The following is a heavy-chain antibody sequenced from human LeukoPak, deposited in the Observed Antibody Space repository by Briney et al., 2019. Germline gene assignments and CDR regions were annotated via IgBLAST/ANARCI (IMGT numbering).Heavy chain of an antibody. Sequence: GGSLRLSCAASGFTFDDYAMHWVRQAPGKGLEWVSGISWNSGSIGYADSVKGRFTISRDNAKNSLYLQMNSLRAEDTALYYCAKDMAVAGTVTWGQGTLVTVSS. CDR1: GFTFDDYA. D-gene: IGHD6-19*01. CDR3: AKDMAVAGTVT. J-gene: IGHJ4*02. CDR2: ISWNSGSI. V-gene: IGHV3-9*01.